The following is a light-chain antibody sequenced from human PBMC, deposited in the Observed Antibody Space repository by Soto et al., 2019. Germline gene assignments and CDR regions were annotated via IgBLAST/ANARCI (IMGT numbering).Light chain of an antibody. CDR3: QQYNKWT. CDR1: QSISSW. J-gene: IGKJ1*01. CDR2: DAS. Sequence: GDRVTITCRASQSISSWLAWYQQKPGKAPKLLIYDASSLESGVPSRFSGSGSGTESTLTISSLQPDDFATYYCQQYNKWTFGQGTKVDIK. V-gene: IGKV1-5*01.